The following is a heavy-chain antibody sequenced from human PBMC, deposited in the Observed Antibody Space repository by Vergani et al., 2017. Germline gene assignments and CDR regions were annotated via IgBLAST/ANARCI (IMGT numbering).Heavy chain of an antibody. J-gene: IGHJ4*02. Sequence: QVQLQESGPGLVKPSETLSLTCTVSGGSISSYYWSWIRQPPGKGLEWIGYIYYSGSTNYNPSLKSRVAISVDTSRNQFSLKLSSVTAADTAVYYCARDRLAVAGSLPDYWGQGTLVTVSS. CDR2: IYYSGST. D-gene: IGHD6-19*01. CDR1: GGSISSYY. CDR3: ARDRLAVAGSLPDY. V-gene: IGHV4-59*12.